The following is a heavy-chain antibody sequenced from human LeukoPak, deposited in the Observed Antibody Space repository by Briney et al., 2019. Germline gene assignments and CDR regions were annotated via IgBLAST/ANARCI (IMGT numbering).Heavy chain of an antibody. Sequence: PGRSLRLSCAASGFSFSDSWMTWVRQAPGKGLEWVANIEQYGSEKNYVDSVKGRLTISRDNAKNSLYLQMNILRAEDTAVYYCARGHGWFDPWGQGTLVTVSS. J-gene: IGHJ5*02. CDR1: GFSFSDSW. V-gene: IGHV3-7*05. CDR2: IEQYGSEK. CDR3: ARGHGWFDP.